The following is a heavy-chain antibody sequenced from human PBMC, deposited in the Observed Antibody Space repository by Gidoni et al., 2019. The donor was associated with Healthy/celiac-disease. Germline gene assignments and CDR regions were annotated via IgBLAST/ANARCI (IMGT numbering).Heavy chain of an antibody. V-gene: IGHV3-33*08. D-gene: IGHD4-17*01. CDR1: GFPFRRYG. CDR2: IWYDGSNK. CDR3: AREGDYGDYGSEAFYNY. Sequence: VQLVVSGGGVVQRGRSLRLSCAASGFPFRRYGMHWVRQAPGKGLEWVAVIWYDGSNKYYADSVKGRFTISRDNSKNTLYLQMNSLRSEDTAVYYCAREGDYGDYGSEAFYNYWGQGTLVTVSS. J-gene: IGHJ4*02.